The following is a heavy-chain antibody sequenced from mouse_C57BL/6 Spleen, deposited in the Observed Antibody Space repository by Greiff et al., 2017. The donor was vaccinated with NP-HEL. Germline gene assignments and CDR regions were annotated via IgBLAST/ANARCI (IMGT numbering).Heavy chain of an antibody. J-gene: IGHJ1*03. V-gene: IGHV1-66*01. CDR1: GYSFTSYY. D-gene: IGHD1-1*01. CDR3: ARWVITTVVRYFDV. Sequence: VKLMESGPELVKPGASVKISCKASGYSFTSYYIHWVKQRPGQGLEWIGWIYPGSGNTKYNEKFKGKATLTADTSSSTAYMQLSSLTSEDSAVYYCARWVITTVVRYFDVWGTGTTVTVSS. CDR2: IYPGSGNT.